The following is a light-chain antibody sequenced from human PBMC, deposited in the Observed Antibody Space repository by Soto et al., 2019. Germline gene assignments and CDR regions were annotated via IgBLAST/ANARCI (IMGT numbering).Light chain of an antibody. CDR1: SSDVGEYNY. V-gene: IGLV2-14*01. J-gene: IGLJ3*02. Sequence: QTVLTQPASVSGSPGQSITISCTGTSSDVGEYNYVSWYQHHPCKAPKVIIYEVNNRPSGVSDRFSGSKSGNTASLTISGLQGEDEADYYCSSYTASSSVLFGGGTKLTVL. CDR3: SSYTASSSVL. CDR2: EVN.